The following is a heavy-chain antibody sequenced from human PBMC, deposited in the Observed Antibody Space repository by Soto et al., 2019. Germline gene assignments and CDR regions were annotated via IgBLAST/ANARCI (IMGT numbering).Heavy chain of an antibody. J-gene: IGHJ3*01. V-gene: IGHV1-69*01. D-gene: IGHD6-19*01. CDR3: TTGWGSRPVAGSAAFAF. CDR1: GGTFSKSA. Sequence: QVQLVQSGAEVKKPGSSVKVSCKASGGTFSKSALSWVRQAPGQGLEWVGGIVPMFQTPVYAQRFEDRVTLTADESTRTAHLELHSLTSEDTAIYFCTTGWGSRPVAGSAAFAFGGRGTMVSVST. CDR2: IVPMFQTP.